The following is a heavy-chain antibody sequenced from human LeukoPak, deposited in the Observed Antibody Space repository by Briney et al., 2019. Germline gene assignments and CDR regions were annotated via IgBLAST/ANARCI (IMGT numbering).Heavy chain of an antibody. J-gene: IGHJ4*02. D-gene: IGHD6-19*01. CDR2: IDGDSGKT. CDR3: ARGGPNPSGWHLDN. V-gene: IGHV1-3*01. CDR1: GYTFTHYA. Sequence: EASVKVSCKASGYTFTHYALHWVRQAPGQRLQWMGCIDGDSGKTQYSPNFQGRITITRDTFANTAYIEVRSLRSEDTAVYYCARGGPNPSGWHLDNWGQGTLVTVSS.